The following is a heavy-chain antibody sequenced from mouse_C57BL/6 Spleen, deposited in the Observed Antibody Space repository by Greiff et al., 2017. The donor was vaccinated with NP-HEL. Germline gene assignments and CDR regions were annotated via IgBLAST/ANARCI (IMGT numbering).Heavy chain of an antibody. CDR3: AGMAWFAY. J-gene: IGHJ3*01. CDR2: ISYDGSN. Sequence: EESGPGLVKPSQSLSLTCSVTGYSITSGYYWNWIRQFPGNKLEWMGYISYDGSNNYNPSLKNRISITRDTSKNQFFLKLNSVTTEDTATYYCAGMAWFAYWGQGTLVTVSA. V-gene: IGHV3-6*01. CDR1: GYSITSGYY.